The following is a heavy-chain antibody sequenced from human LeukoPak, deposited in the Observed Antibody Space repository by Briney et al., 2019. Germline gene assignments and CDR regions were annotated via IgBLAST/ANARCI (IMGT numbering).Heavy chain of an antibody. CDR3: ARDQGDSSSWSQIDY. CDR2: VYYSGST. D-gene: IGHD6-13*01. V-gene: IGHV4-39*07. CDR1: GGSISSGSYY. Sequence: PSETLSLTCTVSGGSISSGSYYWGWIRQPPGKWLEWIGNVYYSGSTYYNPSLKSRVTISVDTSKNQFSLKLSSVTAADTAVYYCARDQGDSSSWSQIDYWGQGTLVTVSS. J-gene: IGHJ4*02.